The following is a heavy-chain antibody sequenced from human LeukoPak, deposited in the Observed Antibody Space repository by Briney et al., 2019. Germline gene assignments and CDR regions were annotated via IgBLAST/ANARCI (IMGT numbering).Heavy chain of an antibody. D-gene: IGHD2-2*01. CDR2: IIPIFGTA. J-gene: IGHJ4*02. CDR1: GGTFSSYA. V-gene: IGHV1-69*06. CDR3: ARDVGEYCSSTNCYASHY. Sequence: SVKVSCKASGGTFSSYAISWVRQAPGQGLEWMGGIIPIFGTADYAQKFQGRVTITADKSTSTAYMELSSLRSDDTAVYYCARDVGEYCSSTNCYASHYWGQGTLVTVSS.